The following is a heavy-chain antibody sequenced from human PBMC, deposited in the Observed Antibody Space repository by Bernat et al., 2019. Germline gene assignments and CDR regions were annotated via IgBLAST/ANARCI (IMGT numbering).Heavy chain of an antibody. CDR3: ARGVEYSSPRIDAFDI. Sequence: QVQLLQSGAEVQKPGASVKVSCEASGYTFTTYAMHWVRQAPGQRLEWMGWINTGNGNTKYSQKFQGRVTITRDTSASTAYMDLSSLRSEDTAVYYCARGVEYSSPRIDAFDIWGQGTMVTVSS. V-gene: IGHV1-3*04. D-gene: IGHD6-13*01. CDR1: GYTFTTYA. J-gene: IGHJ3*02. CDR2: INTGNGNT.